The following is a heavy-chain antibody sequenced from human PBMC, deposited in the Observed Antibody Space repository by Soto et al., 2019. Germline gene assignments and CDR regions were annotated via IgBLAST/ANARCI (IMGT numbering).Heavy chain of an antibody. V-gene: IGHV1-18*04. CDR1: GYTFRNYA. CDR3: ARDAAFWSGRNLNWFDS. J-gene: IGHJ5*01. CDR2: INTYKGDT. Sequence: QVHLVQSGAEVKEPGASVKVSCKASGYTFRNYAITWVRQAPGQGLEWMGWINTYKGDTNYAHKFQDRVTMTTDTSTSTAYMELRSLRSDDTAIYYCARDAAFWSGRNLNWFDSWGQVTLVTVSS. D-gene: IGHD3-3*01.